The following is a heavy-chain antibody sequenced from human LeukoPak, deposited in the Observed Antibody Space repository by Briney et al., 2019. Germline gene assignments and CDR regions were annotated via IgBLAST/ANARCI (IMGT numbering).Heavy chain of an antibody. D-gene: IGHD2-15*01. J-gene: IGHJ6*02. CDR3: ASLRYCSGGSCPPSYYYYGMDV. CDR1: GFTFSDYY. CDR2: ISSSGSTI. Sequence: GGSLRLSCAASGFTFSDYYMSWIRQATGKGLEWVSYISSSGSTIYYADSVKGRFTISRDNAKNSLYLQMNSLRAEDTAVYYCASLRYCSGGSCPPSYYYYGMDVWGQGTTVTVSS. V-gene: IGHV3-11*01.